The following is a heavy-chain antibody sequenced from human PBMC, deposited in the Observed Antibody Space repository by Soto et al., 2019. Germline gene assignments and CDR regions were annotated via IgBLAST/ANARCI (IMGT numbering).Heavy chain of an antibody. CDR1: GYSFTSYW. V-gene: IGHV5-10-1*01. Sequence: GESLKISCKGSGYSFTSYWISWVRQMPGKGLEWMGRIDPSDSYTNYSPSFQGHVTISADKSISTAYLQWSSLKASDTAMYYCARHMKIFYDSSGYTDAFDIWRQGTMATVSS. D-gene: IGHD3-22*01. CDR2: IDPSDSYT. CDR3: ARHMKIFYDSSGYTDAFDI. J-gene: IGHJ3*02.